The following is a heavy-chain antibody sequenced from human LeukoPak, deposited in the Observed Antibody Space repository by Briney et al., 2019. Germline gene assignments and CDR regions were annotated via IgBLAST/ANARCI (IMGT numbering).Heavy chain of an antibody. V-gene: IGHV3-30*18. Sequence: PGGSLRLSCAASGFTFSSYGMHWVRQAPGKGLEWVAVISYDGSNKYYADSVKGRFTISRDNSKNTLYLQMNSLRAEDTAVYYCAKFQTQNDYGDYVVSYFDYWGQGTLVTVSS. CDR1: GFTFSSYG. J-gene: IGHJ4*02. CDR2: ISYDGSNK. CDR3: AKFQTQNDYGDYVVSYFDY. D-gene: IGHD4-17*01.